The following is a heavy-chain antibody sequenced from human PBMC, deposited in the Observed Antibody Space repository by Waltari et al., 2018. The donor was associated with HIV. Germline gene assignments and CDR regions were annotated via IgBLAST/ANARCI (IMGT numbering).Heavy chain of an antibody. V-gene: IGHV3-53*01. D-gene: IGHD3-16*01. J-gene: IGHJ2*01. CDR1: GFTVSSNY. Sequence: EVQLVESGGGLIQPGGSLRLSCAASGFTVSSNYMSWVRQAPGKGLDWVSIIYSGGSKYYADSVKVRFTISRDNSKNTLYLQMNSLGAEDTAVYYCARSGLIGCWGRGTLVTVSS. CDR2: IYSGGSK. CDR3: ARSGLIGC.